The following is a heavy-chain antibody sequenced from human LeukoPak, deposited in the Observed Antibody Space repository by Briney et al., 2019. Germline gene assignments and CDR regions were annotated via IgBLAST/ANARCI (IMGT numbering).Heavy chain of an antibody. D-gene: IGHD2-21*01. Sequence: PSETLSLTCTVSGGSISSSSYYWGWIRQPPGKGLEWIGSIYYSGSTYYNPSLKSRVTISVDRSKNQFSLKLSSVTAADTAVYYCARGLKGALFPGWFDPWGQGTLVTVSS. CDR3: ARGLKGALFPGWFDP. J-gene: IGHJ5*02. CDR2: IYYSGST. CDR1: GGSISSSSYY. V-gene: IGHV4-39*07.